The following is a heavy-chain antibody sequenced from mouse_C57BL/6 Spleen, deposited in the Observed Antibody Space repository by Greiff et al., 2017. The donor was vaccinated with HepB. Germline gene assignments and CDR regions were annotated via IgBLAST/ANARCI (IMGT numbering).Heavy chain of an antibody. CDR2: IRSKSSNYAT. V-gene: IGHV10-3*01. D-gene: IGHD1-1*01. CDR1: GFTFNTYA. J-gene: IGHJ1*03. CDR3: VRTDYYGSSYGDWYFDV. Sequence: EVQLVESGGGLVQPKGSLKLSCAASGFTFNTYAMHWVRQAPGKGLEWVARIRSKSSNYATYYADSVKDRFTISRDDSQSMLYLQMNNLKTEDTAMYYCVRTDYYGSSYGDWYFDVWGTGTTVTVSS.